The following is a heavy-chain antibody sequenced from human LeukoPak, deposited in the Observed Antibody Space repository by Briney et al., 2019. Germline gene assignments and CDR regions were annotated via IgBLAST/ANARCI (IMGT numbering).Heavy chain of an antibody. CDR2: IIPILGIA. D-gene: IGHD6-19*01. Sequence: ASVKVSCKASGGTFSSYAISWVRQAPGQGLEWMGRIIPILGIANYAQKFQGRVTITADKSTSTAYMELSSLRSEDTAVYYCASHSIAVAGRLDYWGQGTLVTVSS. V-gene: IGHV1-69*04. J-gene: IGHJ4*02. CDR3: ASHSIAVAGRLDY. CDR1: GGTFSSYA.